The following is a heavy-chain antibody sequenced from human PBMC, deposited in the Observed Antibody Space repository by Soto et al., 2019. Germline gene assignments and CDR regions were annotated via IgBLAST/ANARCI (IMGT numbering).Heavy chain of an antibody. D-gene: IGHD3-22*01. J-gene: IGHJ4*02. CDR1: VFSISSGYH. CDR3: ARTDSVGYYPY. Sequence: AWTLSLTCAVSVFSISSGYHWACIREPPGKGLGWIASIYHSGTTYYKPSLTGRATISVDTSKNQFSLRLTSVTAADTAMYYCARTDSVGYYPYCGQGTLVTVSS. CDR2: IYHSGTT. V-gene: IGHV4-38-2*01.